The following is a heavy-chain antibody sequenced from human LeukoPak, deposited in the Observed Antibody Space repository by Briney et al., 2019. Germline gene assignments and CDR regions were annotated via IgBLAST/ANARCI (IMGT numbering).Heavy chain of an antibody. D-gene: IGHD2-15*01. V-gene: IGHV1-8*01. CDR3: ARGRGFCNGGSCSNAFDI. J-gene: IGHJ3*02. Sequence: ASVKVSCKASGYTFTSYDINWVRQATGQGLEWMGWMNPNSGNTGYAQKFQGRVTMTRNTSISTAYMELSSLRSEDTVMYYCARGRGFCNGGSCSNAFDIWGQGTMVTVSS. CDR1: GYTFTSYD. CDR2: MNPNSGNT.